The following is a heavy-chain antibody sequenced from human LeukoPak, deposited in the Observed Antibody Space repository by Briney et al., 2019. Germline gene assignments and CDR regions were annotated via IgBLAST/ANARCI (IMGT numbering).Heavy chain of an antibody. CDR2: IYYSGST. D-gene: IGHD4-11*01. V-gene: IGHV4-59*01. Sequence: SETLSLTGTVSGGSISSYYWSWIRQPPGKGLEWIGYIYYSGSTNYNPSLKSRVTISVDTSKNQFSLKLSSVTAADTAVYYCARATVTLYYYYMDVWGKGTTVTVSS. J-gene: IGHJ6*03. CDR1: GGSISSYY. CDR3: ARATVTLYYYYMDV.